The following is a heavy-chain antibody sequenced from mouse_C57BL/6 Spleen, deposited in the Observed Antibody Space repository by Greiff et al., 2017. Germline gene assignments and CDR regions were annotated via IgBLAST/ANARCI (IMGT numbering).Heavy chain of an antibody. CDR2: ISDGGSYT. J-gene: IGHJ2*01. CDR1: GFTFSSYA. D-gene: IGHD4-1*01. V-gene: IGHV5-4*01. Sequence: EVKVVESGGGLVKPGGSLKLSCAASGFTFSSYAMSWVRQTPEKRLEWVATISDGGSYTYYPDNVKGRFTITRDNAKNNLYLQMSHLKSEDTAMYYCARDNWEDDFDCWGQGTTLTVAS. CDR3: ARDNWEDDFDC.